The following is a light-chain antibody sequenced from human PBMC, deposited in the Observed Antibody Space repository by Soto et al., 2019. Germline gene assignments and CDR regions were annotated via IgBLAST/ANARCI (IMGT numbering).Light chain of an antibody. Sequence: EIVLTQSPATLSLSPGERATLSCRASQSVSSYLAWYQQKPGQAPRLLIYDASNRATGIPARFSGSGSGTDFTITISSLEPEDFAVYYCQQRITFGGGTKVEIK. CDR1: QSVSSY. V-gene: IGKV3-11*01. CDR2: DAS. CDR3: QQRIT. J-gene: IGKJ4*01.